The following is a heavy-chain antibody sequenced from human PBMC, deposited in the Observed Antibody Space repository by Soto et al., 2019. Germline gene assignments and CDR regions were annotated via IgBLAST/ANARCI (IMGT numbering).Heavy chain of an antibody. V-gene: IGHV5-51*01. D-gene: IGHD5-18*01. Sequence: PGESLKISCKGSGYSFTSYWIGWVRQMPGKGLEWMGIIYPGDSGTRYSPSFQGQVTISADKSISTAYLQWSSLKASDTAMYYCARHGSGYSYGYYYYYGMDVWGQGTTVTVSS. CDR3: ARHGSGYSYGYYYYYGMDV. J-gene: IGHJ6*02. CDR1: GYSFTSYW. CDR2: IYPGDSGT.